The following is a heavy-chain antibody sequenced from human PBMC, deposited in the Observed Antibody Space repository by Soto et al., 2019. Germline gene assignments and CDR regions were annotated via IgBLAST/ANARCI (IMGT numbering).Heavy chain of an antibody. J-gene: IGHJ6*02. Sequence: QVQLVQSGAEVKKPGASVKVSCKASGYTFTSYYMHWVRQAPGQGLEWMGIINPSGGSTSYAQKFQGRVTMTRDTSTSTVYMELSSLRSEDTAVYYCARDLAQNISSWYPDYYYYYGMDVWGQGTTVTVSS. CDR2: INPSGGST. CDR3: ARDLAQNISSWYPDYYYYYGMDV. D-gene: IGHD6-13*01. CDR1: GYTFTSYY. V-gene: IGHV1-46*01.